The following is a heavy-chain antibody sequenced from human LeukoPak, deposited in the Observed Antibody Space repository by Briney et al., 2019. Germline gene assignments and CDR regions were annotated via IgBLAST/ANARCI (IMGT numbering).Heavy chain of an antibody. CDR1: GYTFTSYY. V-gene: IGHV1-46*01. CDR3: ARADSTFDY. J-gene: IGHJ4*02. CDR2: ITPTGGST. Sequence: GASLKVSCKASGYTFTSYYMHWVRQAPGQGLEWMGIITPTGGSTSYAQKFQGRVTMTRDTSTSTVYMELSSLRSEDTAVYYCARADSTFDYWGQGTLVTVSS. D-gene: IGHD6-13*01.